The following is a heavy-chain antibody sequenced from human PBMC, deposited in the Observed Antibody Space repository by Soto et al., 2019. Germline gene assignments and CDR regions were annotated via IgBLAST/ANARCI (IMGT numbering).Heavy chain of an antibody. J-gene: IGHJ4*02. CDR2: IYGGDSDT. V-gene: IGHV5-51*01. D-gene: IGHD3-9*01. Sequence: GASLKRSCTRPGVCFSSYWFAWVRRMPGKCLECMGIIYGGDSDTRYSPSFQRRVTISADNSISTAYLQWSSLKAPDTAMYCCTRLRNTSTLVDPDDWAQGTTVTVSS. CDR3: TRLRNTSTLVDPDD. CDR1: GVCFSSYW.